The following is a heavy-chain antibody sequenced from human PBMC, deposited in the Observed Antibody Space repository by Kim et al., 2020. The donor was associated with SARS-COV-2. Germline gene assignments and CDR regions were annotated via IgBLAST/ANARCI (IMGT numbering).Heavy chain of an antibody. V-gene: IGHV4-59*13. CDR2: IYYSGST. CDR1: GGSISSYY. D-gene: IGHD6-13*01. J-gene: IGHJ5*02. Sequence: SETLSLTCTVSGGSISSYYWSWIRQPPGKGLEWIGYIYYSGSTNYNPSLKSRVTISVDTSKNQFSLKLSSVTAADTAVYYCARGIPGIAAAGIGLDPWGQGTLVTVSS. CDR3: ARGIPGIAAAGIGLDP.